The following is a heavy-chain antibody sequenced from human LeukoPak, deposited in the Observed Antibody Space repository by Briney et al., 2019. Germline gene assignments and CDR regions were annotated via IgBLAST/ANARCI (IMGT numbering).Heavy chain of an antibody. CDR2: IYYSGAT. V-gene: IGHV4-59*01. CDR1: GGSNSFYY. CDR3: ASMDYGSGTYYPY. Sequence: KPSETLSLTCTVSGGSNSFYYWTWIRQPPGKGLEWIGYIYYSGATDYNPSLKSRVTISIDTSKNQFSLKLTSVTVADTAVYYCASMDYGSGTYYPYWGQGTLVTVSS. J-gene: IGHJ4*02. D-gene: IGHD3-10*01.